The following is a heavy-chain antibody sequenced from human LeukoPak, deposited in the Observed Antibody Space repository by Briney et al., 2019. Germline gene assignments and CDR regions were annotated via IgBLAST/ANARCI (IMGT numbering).Heavy chain of an antibody. CDR3: ARLYGGYGDYYFDY. J-gene: IGHJ4*02. Sequence: GGSLRLSCAASGFTFSGYWMHWVRQAPGKGLVWVSLINSDGSSTSYADSVKGRFTISRDNAKNTLYLQMNSLRAEDTAVYYCARLYGGYGDYYFDYWGQGTLVTVSS. CDR2: INSDGSST. CDR1: GFTFSGYW. D-gene: IGHD4-17*01. V-gene: IGHV3-74*01.